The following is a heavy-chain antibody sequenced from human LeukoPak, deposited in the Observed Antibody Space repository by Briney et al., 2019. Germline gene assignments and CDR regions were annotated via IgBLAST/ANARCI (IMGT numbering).Heavy chain of an antibody. CDR1: GFTFSSYA. D-gene: IGHD3-9*01. J-gene: IGHJ4*02. CDR3: AREVSAALRYFDWFPNYFDY. CDR2: ISYDGSNK. V-gene: IGHV3-30-3*01. Sequence: GGSLRLSCAASGFTFSSYAMHWVRQAPGKGLEWVAVISYDGSNKYYADSVKGRFTISRDNSKNTLYLQMNSLRAEDTAVYYCAREVSAALRYFDWFPNYFDYWGQGTLVTVSS.